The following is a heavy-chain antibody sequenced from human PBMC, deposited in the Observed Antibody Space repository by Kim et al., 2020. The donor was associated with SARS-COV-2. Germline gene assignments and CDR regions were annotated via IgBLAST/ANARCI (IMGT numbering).Heavy chain of an antibody. CDR3: AKGDYNKYDALDY. Sequence: GGSLRLSCAASGFTFDDYPMYWVRQTPGKGLEWVSRISWNSVIIAYADSVKGRFTVSRDNAKNSLYLQMTSLRTDDTAFYYCAKGDYNKYDALDYWGQ. J-gene: IGHJ4*02. D-gene: IGHD4-4*01. CDR2: ISWNSVII. V-gene: IGHV3-9*01. CDR1: GFTFDDYP.